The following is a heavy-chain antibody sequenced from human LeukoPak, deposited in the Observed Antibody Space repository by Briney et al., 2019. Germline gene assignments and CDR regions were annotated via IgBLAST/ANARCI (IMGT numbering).Heavy chain of an antibody. CDR2: IYYSGST. J-gene: IGHJ5*02. V-gene: IGHV4-59*01. CDR1: GGSISSYY. Sequence: SETLSLTCTVSGGSISSYYWSWIRQPPGKGLEWIGYIYYSGSTNYNPSLKSRVTISVDTSKNQFSLKLSSVTAADTAVYYCARGVALPRGWFDPWGQGTLVTVSS. D-gene: IGHD2-15*01. CDR3: ARGVALPRGWFDP.